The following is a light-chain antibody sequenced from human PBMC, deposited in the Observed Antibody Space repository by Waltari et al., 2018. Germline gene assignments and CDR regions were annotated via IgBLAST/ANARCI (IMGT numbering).Light chain of an antibody. CDR3: QQRSKSFT. V-gene: IGKV3-11*01. J-gene: IGKJ3*01. CDR1: QSISSY. CDR2: DAS. Sequence: EIVLKQSPATLSLSPGDRATLSCRVSQSISSYLAWYQQKPGQSPRLLIYDASTRATGIPARFSGSRSVTDFTLTISRLEPEDFAIYYCQQRSKSFTFGPGTKVDMK.